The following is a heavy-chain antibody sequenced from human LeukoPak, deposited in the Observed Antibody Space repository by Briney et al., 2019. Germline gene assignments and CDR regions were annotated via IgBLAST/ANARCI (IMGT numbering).Heavy chain of an antibody. Sequence: ASVKVSCKASGGTFSSYAISWVRQAPGQGLEWMGGIIPIFGTANYAQKFQGRVTITADESTSTAYMELSSLRSEDTAVYYCARSPRDLGAPPYYFDYWGQGTLVTVSS. CDR3: ARSPRDLGAPPYYFDY. CDR1: GGTFSSYA. J-gene: IGHJ4*02. CDR2: IIPIFGTA. V-gene: IGHV1-69*13. D-gene: IGHD1-26*01.